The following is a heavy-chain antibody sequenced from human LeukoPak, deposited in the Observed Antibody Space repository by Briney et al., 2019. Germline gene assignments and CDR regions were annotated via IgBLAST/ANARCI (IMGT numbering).Heavy chain of an antibody. CDR3: ARYCSGGSCYGLVY. J-gene: IGHJ4*02. Sequence: ASVKVSCKASGYIFTSYYMHWVRQAPGQGLEWMEMINPSGWRTKYAQKFQGRVTLTKEKATNKGYMELSSLRSEDTGVYYWARYCSGGSCYGLVYWGQGTLVTVSS. CDR2: INPSGWRT. CDR1: GYIFTSYY. D-gene: IGHD2-15*01. V-gene: IGHV1-46*01.